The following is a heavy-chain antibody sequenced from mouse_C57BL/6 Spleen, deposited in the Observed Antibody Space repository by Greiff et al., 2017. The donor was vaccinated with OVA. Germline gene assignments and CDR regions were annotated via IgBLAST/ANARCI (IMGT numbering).Heavy chain of an antibody. CDR2: ISYDGSN. Sequence: EVQLQQSGPGLVKPSQSLSLTCSVTGYSITSGYYWNWIRQFPGNKLEWMGYISYDGSNNYNPSLKNRISITRDTSKNQFFLKLNSVTTEDTATYYCARDRVQVPVLDYWGQGTTLTVSS. J-gene: IGHJ2*01. V-gene: IGHV3-6*01. CDR1: GYSITSGYY. CDR3: ARDRVQVPVLDY.